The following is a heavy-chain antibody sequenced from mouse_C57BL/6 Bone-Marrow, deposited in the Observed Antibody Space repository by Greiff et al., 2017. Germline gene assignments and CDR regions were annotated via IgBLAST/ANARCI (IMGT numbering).Heavy chain of an antibody. Sequence: EVQLQQSGPGLVKPSQSLSLTCSVTGYSITSGYYWNWIRQFPGNKLEWMGYISYDGSNNYNPSLKNRISITRDTSKNQFFLKLNSVTTEDTATYYCARERGYYGGAMDYWGQGTSVTVSS. J-gene: IGHJ4*01. CDR3: ARERGYYGGAMDY. CDR1: GYSITSGYY. CDR2: ISYDGSN. D-gene: IGHD1-1*01. V-gene: IGHV3-6*01.